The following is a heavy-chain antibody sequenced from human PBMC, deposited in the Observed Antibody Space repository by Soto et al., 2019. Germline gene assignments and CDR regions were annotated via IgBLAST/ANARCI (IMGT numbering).Heavy chain of an antibody. Sequence: SVTFSCTASGGPFRGYAISWVRHAPGQGPEWMGGIIPIFGTANYTQKFQGRVTITADESTSTAYMELSSLRSEDTAVYYCARLCPTAAAGYAEDSNWFDPWGQGTLVTVSS. V-gene: IGHV1-69*13. CDR3: ARLCPTAAAGYAEDSNWFDP. J-gene: IGHJ5*02. CDR1: GGPFRGYA. CDR2: IIPIFGTA. D-gene: IGHD6-13*01.